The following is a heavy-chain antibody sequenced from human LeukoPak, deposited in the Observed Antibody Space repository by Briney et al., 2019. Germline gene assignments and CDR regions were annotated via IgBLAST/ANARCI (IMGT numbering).Heavy chain of an antibody. Sequence: GGSLRLSCAASGFTFSNYGMHWVRQAPGKGLEWVAVISYEGKNKYYADSVKGRFTISRDNSKNTLYVQMNSLRAEDTAVYYCAKEAHKYRSGSYDYWGQGILVTVSS. CDR2: ISYEGKNK. V-gene: IGHV3-30*18. J-gene: IGHJ4*02. CDR1: GFTFSNYG. D-gene: IGHD3-10*01. CDR3: AKEAHKYRSGSYDY.